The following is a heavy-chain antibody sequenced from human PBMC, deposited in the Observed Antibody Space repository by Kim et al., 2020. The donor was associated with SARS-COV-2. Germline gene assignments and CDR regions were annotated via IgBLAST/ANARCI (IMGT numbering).Heavy chain of an antibody. Sequence: SETLSLTCAVYGGSFSGYYWSWIRQPPGKGLEWIGEINHSGSTNYNPSLKSRVTISVDTSKNQFSLKLSSVTAADTAVYYCARGFRMTVIAVAGIQAGGRFDLWGRGTLVTVSS. CDR2: INHSGST. CDR3: ARGFRMTVIAVAGIQAGGRFDL. D-gene: IGHD6-19*01. V-gene: IGHV4-34*01. CDR1: GGSFSGYY. J-gene: IGHJ2*01.